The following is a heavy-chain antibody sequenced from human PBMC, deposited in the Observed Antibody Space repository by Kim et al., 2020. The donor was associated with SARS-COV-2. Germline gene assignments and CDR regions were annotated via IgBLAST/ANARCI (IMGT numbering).Heavy chain of an antibody. CDR3: ARSLSIVATIFPKPLDY. J-gene: IGHJ4*02. Sequence: VKGRFTITRDNSKNTLYLQMNSLGAEDTAVYYCARSLSIVATIFPKPLDYWGQGTLVTVSS. V-gene: IGHV3-30*07. D-gene: IGHD5-12*01.